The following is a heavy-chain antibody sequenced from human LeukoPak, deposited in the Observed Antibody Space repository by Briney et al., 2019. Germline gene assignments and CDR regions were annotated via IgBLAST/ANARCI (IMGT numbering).Heavy chain of an antibody. CDR2: MNPNSGNT. D-gene: IGHD3-16*01. CDR1: GYTFTSYD. CDR3: AGGRYVDGAFDI. J-gene: IGHJ3*02. Sequence: ASVKVSCKASGYTFTSYDINWVRQATGQGLEWMGWMNPNSGNTGYAQKFQGRVTITRNTSISTAYMELSSLRSEDTAVYYCAGGRYVDGAFDIWGQGTMVTVSS. V-gene: IGHV1-8*03.